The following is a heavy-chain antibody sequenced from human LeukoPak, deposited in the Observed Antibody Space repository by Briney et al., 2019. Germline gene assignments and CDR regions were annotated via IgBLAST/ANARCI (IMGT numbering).Heavy chain of an antibody. Sequence: SETLSLTCTVSGGSVSSGSNYWSWIRQPPGKGLEWIGYIYYSGSTNYNPSLKSRVTISVDTSKNQFSLKLSSVTAADTAVYYCARRLARGGWFDPWGQGTLVTVSS. V-gene: IGHV4-61*01. CDR2: IYYSGST. J-gene: IGHJ5*02. CDR1: GGSVSSGSNY. CDR3: ARRLARGGWFDP. D-gene: IGHD2-21*01.